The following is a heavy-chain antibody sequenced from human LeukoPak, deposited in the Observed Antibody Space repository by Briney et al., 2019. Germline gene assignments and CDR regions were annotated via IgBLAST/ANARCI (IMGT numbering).Heavy chain of an antibody. Sequence: GGSLRLSCAASGFTFSSYAMSWVRQVPGKGLEWVSVISGSGDNTYYADSVKGRFTISRDNSKNTLYLQMNSLRAEDTAVYYCAKGLVPFDYWGQGTLVTVSS. V-gene: IGHV3-23*01. J-gene: IGHJ4*02. D-gene: IGHD2-2*01. CDR2: ISGSGDNT. CDR1: GFTFSSYA. CDR3: AKGLVPFDY.